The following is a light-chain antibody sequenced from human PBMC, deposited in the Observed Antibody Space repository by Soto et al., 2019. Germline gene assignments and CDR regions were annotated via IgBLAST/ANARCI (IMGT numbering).Light chain of an antibody. J-gene: IGKJ1*01. CDR2: DAS. Sequence: DIQMTQSPSTLSASVGDRVTITCRASQSISSWLAWYQQKPGKAPKLLIYDASSLESGVPSRFSGSGSGTEFSLTISSLQPDDVATYYFQQYNSYSGTFGQGTKVEIK. CDR3: QQYNSYSGT. V-gene: IGKV1-5*01. CDR1: QSISSW.